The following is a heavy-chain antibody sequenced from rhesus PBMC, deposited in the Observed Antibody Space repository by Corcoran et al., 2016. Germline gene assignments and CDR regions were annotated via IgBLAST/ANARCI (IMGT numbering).Heavy chain of an antibody. V-gene: IGHV4S11*01. Sequence: QLQLQESGPGLVKPSETLSLTCAVSGGSISSTYWSWVRPAPGTGLEWIGYIYGSGSNSNYNPSLKSRVSLSVDTSKNQLSLKLSSVTAADTAVYYCARGGYCSSTYCSSVDYWGQGVLVTVSS. J-gene: IGHJ4*01. CDR2: IYGSGSNS. CDR3: ARGGYCSSTYCSSVDY. D-gene: IGHD2-15*01. CDR1: GGSISSTY.